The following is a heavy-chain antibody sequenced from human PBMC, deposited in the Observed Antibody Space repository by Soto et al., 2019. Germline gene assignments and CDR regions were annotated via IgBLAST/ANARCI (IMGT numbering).Heavy chain of an antibody. Sequence: ASVKVSCKASGYTFTSYGISWVRQAPGQGLEWMGWISAYNGNTNYAQKLQGRVTMTTDTSTSTAYMELRSLRSDDTAVYYCARVDGIVVVPAATSGFDPWGQGTLVTVSS. CDR3: ARVDGIVVVPAATSGFDP. CDR2: ISAYNGNT. D-gene: IGHD2-2*01. CDR1: GYTFTSYG. J-gene: IGHJ5*02. V-gene: IGHV1-18*01.